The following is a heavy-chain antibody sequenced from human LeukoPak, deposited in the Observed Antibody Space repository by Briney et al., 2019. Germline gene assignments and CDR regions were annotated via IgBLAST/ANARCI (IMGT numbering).Heavy chain of an antibody. D-gene: IGHD2-2*01. CDR3: AGGGLYCSSTSCYRSDNWFDP. Sequence: PSETLSLTCTVSGGSISTYYWNWIRQPPGKGPEWIGYIYNSGSTKYNPSLKSRVTMSLDTSKNHFSLRLSSVTAADTAVYYCAGGGLYCSSTSCYRSDNWFDPWGQGTLVTVSS. CDR1: GGSISTYY. CDR2: IYNSGST. V-gene: IGHV4-59*01. J-gene: IGHJ5*02.